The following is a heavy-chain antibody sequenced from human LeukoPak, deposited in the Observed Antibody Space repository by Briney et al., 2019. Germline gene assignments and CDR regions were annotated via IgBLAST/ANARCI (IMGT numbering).Heavy chain of an antibody. CDR1: GGTFSSYA. V-gene: IGHV1-69*05. D-gene: IGHD6-19*01. CDR2: IIPIFGTA. CDR3: AREVIAVAGTWYFDD. Sequence: SVKVSCKASGGTFSSYAISWVRQAPGQGLEWMGRIIPIFGTANYAQKFQGRVTITTDESTSTAYMELNSLRSEDKAVYYCAREVIAVAGTWYFDDWGQGTLVTVSS. J-gene: IGHJ4*02.